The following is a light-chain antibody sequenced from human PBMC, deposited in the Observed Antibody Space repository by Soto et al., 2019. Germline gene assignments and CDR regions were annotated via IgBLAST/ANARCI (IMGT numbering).Light chain of an antibody. Sequence: QSVLTQPPSASGSPGQSVTISCTGTSSDVGGYDYVSWYQRYPGKAPKLMIYEVTRRPSGVPDRFSGSKSGNTASLTVSGLQAEDEADYYCSSYAGTNTYVVFGGGTKVTVL. CDR3: SSYAGTNTYVV. CDR1: SSDVGGYDY. CDR2: EVT. J-gene: IGLJ2*01. V-gene: IGLV2-8*01.